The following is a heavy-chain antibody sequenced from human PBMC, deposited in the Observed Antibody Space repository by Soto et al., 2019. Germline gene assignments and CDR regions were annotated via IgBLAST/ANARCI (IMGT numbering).Heavy chain of an antibody. CDR2: IYSSGTA. CDR1: GHSMGNSYYF. J-gene: IGHJ4*02. Sequence: QLQLQESGPGLVKPSQTLSLTCTVSGHSMGNSYYFWAWVRQPPGKGLEWIGYIYSSGTAYFHPSLQSRVSISIDMSKNQFFLNMTSVTAADTAVYYCARLAADWGQGLLVTVSS. D-gene: IGHD6-25*01. V-gene: IGHV4-30-4*01. CDR3: ARLAAD.